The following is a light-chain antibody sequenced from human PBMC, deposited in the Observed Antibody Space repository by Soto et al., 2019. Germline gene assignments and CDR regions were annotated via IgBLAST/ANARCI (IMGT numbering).Light chain of an antibody. CDR2: AAS. CDR3: QQYAASLRT. CDR1: QGVSNNY. V-gene: IGKV3-20*01. Sequence: EIVLTQSPGTLSLSPRDRATLSCRASQGVSNNYVAWYQHRPGQAPRLLIYAASSRAPGIPDRFSGSGSGTDFTPPISRLEPEDFAVYYCQQYAASLRTFGQGTQVEV. J-gene: IGKJ1*01.